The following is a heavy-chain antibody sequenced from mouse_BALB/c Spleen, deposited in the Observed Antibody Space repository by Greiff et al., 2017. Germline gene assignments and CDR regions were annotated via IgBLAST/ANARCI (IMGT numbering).Heavy chain of an antibody. Sequence: EVQRVESGGGLVKPGGSLKLSCAASGFAFSSYDMSWVRQTPEKRLEWVAYISSGGGSTYYPDTVKGRFTISRDNAKNTLYLQMSSLKSEDTAMYDYARPTKYYGYDVDYWGQGTSVTVSS. CDR1: GFAFSSYD. CDR2: ISSGGGST. CDR3: ARPTKYYGYDVDY. V-gene: IGHV5-12-1*01. J-gene: IGHJ4*01. D-gene: IGHD2-2*01.